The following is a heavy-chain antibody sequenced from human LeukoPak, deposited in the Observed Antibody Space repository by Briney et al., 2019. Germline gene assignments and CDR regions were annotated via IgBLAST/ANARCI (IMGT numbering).Heavy chain of an antibody. Sequence: PGGSLRLSCAASGFTFSSYAMSWVRQAPGKGLEWASAISGSGAGTYYADSVKGRFTISRDNSKNTLYLQMNSLRAEDTAVYYCAKDRQEVGGGVTHDYWGQGTLVTVSS. J-gene: IGHJ4*02. CDR2: ISGSGAGT. CDR1: GFTFSSYA. D-gene: IGHD2-21*02. V-gene: IGHV3-23*01. CDR3: AKDRQEVGGGVTHDY.